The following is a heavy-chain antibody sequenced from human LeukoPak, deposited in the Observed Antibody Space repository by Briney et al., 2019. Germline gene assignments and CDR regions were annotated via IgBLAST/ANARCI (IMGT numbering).Heavy chain of an antibody. D-gene: IGHD3-16*01. J-gene: IGHJ4*02. Sequence: GGSLRLSCAASGFTFSSYSMNWVRQAPGKGLEWVSSISSSSSYIYYADSVKGRFTTSRDNAKNSLYLQMNSLRAEDTAVYYCARLGGNSQDHNWGQGTLVTVSS. CDR1: GFTFSSYS. CDR2: ISSSSSYI. V-gene: IGHV3-21*01. CDR3: ARLGGNSQDHN.